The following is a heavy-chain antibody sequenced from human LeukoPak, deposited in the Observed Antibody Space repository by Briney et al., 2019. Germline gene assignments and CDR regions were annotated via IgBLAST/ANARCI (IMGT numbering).Heavy chain of an antibody. CDR2: INSDGSST. V-gene: IGHV3-74*01. Sequence: GGSLRLSCAASGFTFSSYWMHWVRQAPGKGLVWVSRINSDGSSTSYADSVKGRFTISRDNAKNTLYLQMNSLRAEDTAVYYCARGGYSYGYYFDYWVQGTLVTVSS. D-gene: IGHD5-18*01. J-gene: IGHJ4*02. CDR1: GFTFSSYW. CDR3: ARGGYSYGYYFDY.